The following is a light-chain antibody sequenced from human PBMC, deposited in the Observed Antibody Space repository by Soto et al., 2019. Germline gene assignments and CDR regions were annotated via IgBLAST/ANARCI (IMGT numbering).Light chain of an antibody. J-gene: IGKJ4*01. CDR1: QGISSA. CDR2: DAS. Sequence: AIQLTQSPSSLSSSVGDRVTITCRASQGISSALAWYQQKPGKAPKLLIYDASSLESGVPSRFRGSESWTDLTLTISSLQPEDFATDYCQQFIGYTITFGIGTKVEIK. V-gene: IGKV1-13*02. CDR3: QQFIGYTIT.